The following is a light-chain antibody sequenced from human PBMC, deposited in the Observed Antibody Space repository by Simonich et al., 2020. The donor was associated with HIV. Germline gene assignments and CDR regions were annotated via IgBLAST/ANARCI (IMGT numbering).Light chain of an antibody. V-gene: IGKV3-20*01. Sequence: KVMTQSPATLSLSPGERATLSCRASQSVSSSYLAWYQQKPGQAPRLLIYGASSRATGIPDRFSGSGSGTDFTLTISRLEPEDFAVYYCQQYGSSPPYTFGQGTKLEIK. CDR2: GAS. J-gene: IGKJ2*01. CDR3: QQYGSSPPYT. CDR1: QSVSSSY.